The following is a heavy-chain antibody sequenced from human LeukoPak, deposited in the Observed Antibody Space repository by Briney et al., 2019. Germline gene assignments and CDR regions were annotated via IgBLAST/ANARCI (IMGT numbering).Heavy chain of an antibody. J-gene: IGHJ4*02. V-gene: IGHV3-21*01. CDR3: AREFYFDY. CDR1: GFTFSSYA. Sequence: GGSLRLSCAASGFTFSSYAMHWVRQAPGKGLEWVSSISSSSVHKYYADSVKGRFTISRDNAKNSLYLQMNSLRAEDTAIYYCAREFYFDYWGQGTLVTVSS. CDR2: ISSSSVHK.